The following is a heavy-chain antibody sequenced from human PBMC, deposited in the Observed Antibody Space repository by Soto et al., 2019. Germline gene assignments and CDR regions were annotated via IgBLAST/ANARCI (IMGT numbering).Heavy chain of an antibody. D-gene: IGHD1-20*01. Sequence: QVQLVQSGAEEKKPGASVKVSCKASGYTFTSYAMHWVRQAPGQRLEWMGWINAGNGNTKYSQKFQGRVTITRDTXXXXXXXXXXXXXXXXXXXXXXARGITXXTPLDYWGQGTLVTVSS. CDR3: ARGITXXTPLDY. CDR1: GYTFTSYA. V-gene: IGHV1-3*05. CDR2: INAGNGNT. J-gene: IGHJ4*02.